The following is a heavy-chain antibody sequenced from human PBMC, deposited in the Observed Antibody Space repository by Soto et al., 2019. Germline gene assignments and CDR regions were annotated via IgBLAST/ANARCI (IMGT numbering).Heavy chain of an antibody. Sequence: PSETLSLTCAVYGGSFSGYYRSWIRQPPGKGLEWIGEINHSGSTNYNPSLKSRVTISVDTSKNQFSLKLSSVTAADTAVYYCARGPLAYYDFWSGEPYYYYMDVWGKGTTVTVSS. CDR3: ARGPLAYYDFWSGEPYYYYMDV. D-gene: IGHD3-3*01. CDR1: GGSFSGYY. V-gene: IGHV4-34*01. CDR2: INHSGST. J-gene: IGHJ6*03.